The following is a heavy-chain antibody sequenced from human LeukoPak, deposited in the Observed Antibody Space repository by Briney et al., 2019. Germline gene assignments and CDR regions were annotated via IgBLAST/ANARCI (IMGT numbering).Heavy chain of an antibody. CDR1: GFTFSSYE. D-gene: IGHD5-18*01. Sequence: GGSLRLSCAASGFTFSSYEMSWIRQAPGKGLECLSYISGSGTDINYADSVRGRFTISRDNAKNLLYLQMNDLRLEDTAVYYCARTARHLDYWGQGPLVTVSS. CDR3: ARTARHLDY. J-gene: IGHJ4*02. CDR2: ISGSGTDI. V-gene: IGHV3-48*03.